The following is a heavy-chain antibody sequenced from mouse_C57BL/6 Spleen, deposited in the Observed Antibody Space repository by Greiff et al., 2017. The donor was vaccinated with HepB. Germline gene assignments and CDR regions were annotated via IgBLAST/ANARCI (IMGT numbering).Heavy chain of an antibody. CDR2: IDPENGDT. CDR1: GFNIKDDY. V-gene: IGHV14-4*01. J-gene: IGHJ2*01. CDR3: TPGSSPYYFDY. D-gene: IGHD1-1*01. Sequence: VQLQQSGAELVRPGASVKLSCTASGFNIKDDYMHWVKQRPEQGLEWIGWIDPENGDTEYASKFQGKATITADTSSNTAYLQLSSLTSEDTAVYSCTPGSSPYYFDYWGQGTTLTVSS.